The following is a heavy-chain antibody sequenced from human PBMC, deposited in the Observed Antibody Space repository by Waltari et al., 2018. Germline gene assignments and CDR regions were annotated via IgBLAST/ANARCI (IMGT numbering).Heavy chain of an antibody. CDR2: INWNGGST. J-gene: IGHJ4*02. D-gene: IGHD3-10*01. V-gene: IGHV3-20*01. Sequence: EVQLVESGGGVVRPGGSLRLSCAASGFTFDDYGMSWVRQAPGKGLEWVSGINWNGGSTGYADSVKGRFTISRDNAKNSLYLQMNSLRAEDTALYHCARVTYYYGSGSYSPLDYWGQGTLVTVSS. CDR3: ARVTYYYGSGSYSPLDY. CDR1: GFTFDDYG.